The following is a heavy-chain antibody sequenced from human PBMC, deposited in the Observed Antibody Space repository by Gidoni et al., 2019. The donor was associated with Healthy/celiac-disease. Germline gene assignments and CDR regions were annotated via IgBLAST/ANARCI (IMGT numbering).Heavy chain of an antibody. CDR3: AREGGSGYCSGGSCYHYYGMDV. Sequence: QVQLVQSGAEVKKPGASVKVSCQASGYTFTGYYMHWVRQAPGQGLEWMGWINPNSGGTNYAQKFQGWVTMTRDTSISTAYMELSRLRSDDTAVYYCAREGGSGYCSGGSCYHYYGMDVWGQGTTVTVSS. J-gene: IGHJ6*02. CDR1: GYTFTGYY. V-gene: IGHV1-2*04. D-gene: IGHD2-15*01. CDR2: INPNSGGT.